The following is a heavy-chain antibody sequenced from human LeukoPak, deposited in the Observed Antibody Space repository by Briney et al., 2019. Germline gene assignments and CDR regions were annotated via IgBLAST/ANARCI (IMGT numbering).Heavy chain of an antibody. CDR1: GGSISSSSSY. Sequence: SETLSLTCTVSGGSISSSSSYWGWIRQPPGKGLEWIGSIYYSGSTYYNPSLKSRVTISVDTSKNQFSLKLSSVTAADTAVYYCARDLRDSSGYYHHYFDYWGQGTLVTVSS. J-gene: IGHJ4*02. CDR2: IYYSGST. CDR3: ARDLRDSSGYYHHYFDY. D-gene: IGHD3-22*01. V-gene: IGHV4-39*07.